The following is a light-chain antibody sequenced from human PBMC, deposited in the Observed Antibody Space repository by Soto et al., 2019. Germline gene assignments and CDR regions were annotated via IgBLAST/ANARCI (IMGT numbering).Light chain of an antibody. CDR1: QGISSA. CDR2: DAS. V-gene: IGKV1-13*02. CDR3: QQFKSYPIT. J-gene: IGKJ5*01. Sequence: AIPLTQSPSSLSESVGDSVTITCRASQGISSALAWYQQKPGKAPKLLIYDASSLKSGVPSRFSGSGSGTDFTLTISSLQPEDFATYFCQQFKSYPITFGQGTRLEIK.